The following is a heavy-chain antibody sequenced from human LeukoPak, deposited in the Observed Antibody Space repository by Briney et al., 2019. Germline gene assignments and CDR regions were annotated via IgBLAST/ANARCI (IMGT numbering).Heavy chain of an antibody. CDR2: ISSSGSTI. D-gene: IGHD3-16*01. CDR3: ARDLSSGSIILDY. J-gene: IGHJ4*02. CDR1: GFTFSDYY. V-gene: IGHV3-11*04. Sequence: GGSLRLSCAASGFTFSDYYMNWIRQAPGKGLEWVSYISSSGSTIYYADSVKGRFTISRDNAKNSLYLHMNSLRAEDTAVYYCARDLSSGSIILDYWGQGTLVTVSS.